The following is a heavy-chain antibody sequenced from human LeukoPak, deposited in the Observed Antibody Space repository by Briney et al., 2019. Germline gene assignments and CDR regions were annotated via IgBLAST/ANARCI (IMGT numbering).Heavy chain of an antibody. D-gene: IGHD6-13*01. Sequence: GGSLRLSCAASGFTFSSYGMHWVRQAPGKGLEWVAVISYDGSNKHYADSVKGRFTISRDNSKNTLYLQMNSLRAEDTAVYYCAKDRTSSSWYLFDYWGQGTLVTVSS. CDR3: AKDRTSSSWYLFDY. J-gene: IGHJ4*02. V-gene: IGHV3-30*18. CDR1: GFTFSSYG. CDR2: ISYDGSNK.